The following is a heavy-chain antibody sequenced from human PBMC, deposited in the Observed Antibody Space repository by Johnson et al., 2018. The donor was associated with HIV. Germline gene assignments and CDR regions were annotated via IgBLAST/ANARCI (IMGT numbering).Heavy chain of an antibody. CDR3: ARWGSMIEAAFDI. Sequence: VQLVESGGGVVRPGGSLRLSCAASGFTFDDYGMSWVRQAPGKGLEWVSVIYSGGSTYYADSVKGRFTISRDNPKNTLYLQMNSLRAEDTAVYYCARWGSMIEAAFDIWCQGTMVTFSS. CDR1: GFTFDDYG. CDR2: IYSGGST. D-gene: IGHD3-22*01. V-gene: IGHV3-66*01. J-gene: IGHJ3*02.